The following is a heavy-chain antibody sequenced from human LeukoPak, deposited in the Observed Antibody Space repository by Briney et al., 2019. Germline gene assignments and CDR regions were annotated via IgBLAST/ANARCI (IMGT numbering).Heavy chain of an antibody. J-gene: IGHJ3*02. V-gene: IGHV3-74*01. CDR1: GFTFSNYW. CDR3: IREYSSSSGRAFDI. D-gene: IGHD6-6*01. Sequence: GGSLRLSCAASGFTFSNYWMHWVRQAPGKGLVWVSRPSTDGSNTNYADSVKGRFTISRDNAKNTLYLQMNSLRAEDTAVYYCIREYSSSSGRAFDIWGQGTMVTVSS. CDR2: PSTDGSNT.